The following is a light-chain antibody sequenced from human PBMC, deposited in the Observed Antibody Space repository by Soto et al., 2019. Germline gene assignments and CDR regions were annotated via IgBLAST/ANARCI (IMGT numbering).Light chain of an antibody. CDR2: KMS. J-gene: IGKJ2*01. CDR1: QSLLHSDGNTY. V-gene: IGKV2-24*01. CDR3: MQATQYPPYT. Sequence: DIVMTQTPLSSPVTLGQPASISCKSSQSLLHSDGNTYLSWLHQRPGQPLRLLIYKMSNRFSGVPDRFSGSGAGTDFTLNISRMEAEDVRVYYCMQATQYPPYTFGQGTKLEIK.